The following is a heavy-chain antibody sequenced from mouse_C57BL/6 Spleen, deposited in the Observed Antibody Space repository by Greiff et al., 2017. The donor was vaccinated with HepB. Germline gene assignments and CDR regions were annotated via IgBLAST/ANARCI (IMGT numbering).Heavy chain of an antibody. Sequence: EVKLVESGGGLVKPGGSLKLSCAASGFTFSSYTMSWVRQTPEKRLEWVATISGGGGNTYYPDSVKGRFTISRDNAKNTLYLQMSSLRSEDTALYYCARSGSKLYFDYWGQGTTLTVSS. J-gene: IGHJ2*01. D-gene: IGHD2-5*01. CDR1: GFTFSSYT. CDR2: ISGGGGNT. V-gene: IGHV5-9*01. CDR3: ARSGSKLYFDY.